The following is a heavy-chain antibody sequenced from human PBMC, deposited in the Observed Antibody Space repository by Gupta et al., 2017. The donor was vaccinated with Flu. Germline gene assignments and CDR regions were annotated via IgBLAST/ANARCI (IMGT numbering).Heavy chain of an antibody. V-gene: IGHV3-49*03. CDR3: ARTPHTGTFFDYYHYGMDV. CDR1: YA. CDR2: IRSESYGGTP. J-gene: IGHJ6*02. Sequence: YAMRWLRQAPGKGLEWVGFIRSESYGGTPEYATSVKGRFTVSRDDSKSIVYLQMNSLKTEDTALYYCARTPHTGTFFDYYHYGMDVWGQGTTVIVSS. D-gene: IGHD1-26*01.